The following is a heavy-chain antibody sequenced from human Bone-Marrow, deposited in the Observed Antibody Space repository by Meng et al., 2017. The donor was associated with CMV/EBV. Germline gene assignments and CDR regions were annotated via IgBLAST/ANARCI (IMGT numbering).Heavy chain of an antibody. V-gene: IGHV3-30-3*01. CDR1: GFTISSYA. CDR3: SRTIAAGGTGYDAFDI. Sequence: GESLKISCAASGFTISSYAMHWVRQAPGKGLEWVAVISYDGSNNYYADSVKGRFTITRDNSKNTLYLQMNSLRAEDAAVYYFSRTIAAGGTGYDAFDIWGQGTMVTVSS. J-gene: IGHJ3*02. CDR2: ISYDGSNN. D-gene: IGHD6-13*01.